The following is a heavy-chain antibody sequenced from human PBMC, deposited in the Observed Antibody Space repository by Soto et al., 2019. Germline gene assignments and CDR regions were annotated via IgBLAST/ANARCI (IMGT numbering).Heavy chain of an antibody. J-gene: IGHJ6*04. CDR2: IIPIFGTA. D-gene: IGHD3-9*01. V-gene: IGHV1-69*13. CDR3: ARDWWSGIYDFFFGYSSSSYYCTHV. Sequence: SVKVSCKASGGTFSSYAISWVRQAPGQGLEWMGGIIPIFGTANYAQKFQGRVTITADESTSTAYMELSSLRSEDTAVYYCARDWWSGIYDFFFGYSSSSYYCTHVWRKATTVSV. CDR1: GGTFSSYA.